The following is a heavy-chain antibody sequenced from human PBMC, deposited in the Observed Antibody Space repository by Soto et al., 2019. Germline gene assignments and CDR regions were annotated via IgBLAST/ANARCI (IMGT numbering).Heavy chain of an antibody. CDR1: GFTFSSYA. V-gene: IGHV3-23*01. Sequence: EVQLLESGGGLVQPGGSLRLSCAASGFTFSSYAMSWVRQAPGKGLEWVSAISGSGGSTYYADSVKGRFTISRDNSKNPLYLQMNSLRAEDTAVYYCAKDLYCSGGSCYSGGGGNNWFDPWGQGTLVTVSS. D-gene: IGHD2-15*01. J-gene: IGHJ5*02. CDR2: ISGSGGST. CDR3: AKDLYCSGGSCYSGGGGNNWFDP.